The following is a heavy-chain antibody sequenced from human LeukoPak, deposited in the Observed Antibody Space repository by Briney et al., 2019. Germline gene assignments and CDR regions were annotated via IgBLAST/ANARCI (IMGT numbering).Heavy chain of an antibody. J-gene: IGHJ4*02. CDR2: INHSGST. D-gene: IGHD3-10*01. Sequence: PSETLSLTCAVYGGSFSGYYWNGIRQPPGKGLEWIGDINHSGSTNYNPSLKSRVTISEDTSKNQLSLKLTSVTAADTAAYYCARGRSPGYWGQGTLVTVSS. CDR3: ARGRSPGY. V-gene: IGHV4-34*01. CDR1: GGSFSGYY.